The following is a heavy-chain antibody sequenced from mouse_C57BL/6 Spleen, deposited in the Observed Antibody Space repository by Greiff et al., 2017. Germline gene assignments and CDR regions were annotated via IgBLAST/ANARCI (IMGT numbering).Heavy chain of an antibody. V-gene: IGHV5-17*01. D-gene: IGHD1-1*01. CDR2: ISSGSSTI. CDR1: GFTFSDYG. J-gene: IGHJ4*01. Sequence: EVKVVESGGGLVKPGGSLKLSCAASGFTFSDYGMHWVRQAPEKGLEWVAYISSGSSTIYYADTVKGRFTISRDNAKNTLFLQMTSLRSEDTAMYYCAREITTVVKDYWGQGTSVTVSS. CDR3: AREITTVVKDY.